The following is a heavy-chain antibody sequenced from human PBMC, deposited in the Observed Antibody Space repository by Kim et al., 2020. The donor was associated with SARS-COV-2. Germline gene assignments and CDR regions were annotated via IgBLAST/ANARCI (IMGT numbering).Heavy chain of an antibody. CDR1: GFTFSSYA. D-gene: IGHD6-19*01. CDR3: AKDQRGGAVAGKAVQH. CDR2: ISGSGGST. V-gene: IGHV3-23*01. Sequence: GGSLRLSCAASGFTFSSYAMSWVRQAPGKGLEWVSAISGSGGSTYYADSVKGRFTISRDNSKNTLYLQMNSLRAEDTAVYYCAKDQRGGAVAGKAVQHWGQGTLVTVSS. J-gene: IGHJ1*01.